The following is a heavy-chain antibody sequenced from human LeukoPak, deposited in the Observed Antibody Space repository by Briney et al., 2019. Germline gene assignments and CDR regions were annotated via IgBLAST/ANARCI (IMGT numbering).Heavy chain of an antibody. CDR3: ARPTYYYDSSGHDAFDI. Sequence: SETLSLTCTVSGGSISSSSYYWGWIRQPPGKGLEWIGSIYYSGSTYYNPSLKSRVTISVDTSKNQISLKLSSVTAADTAVYYCARPTYYYDSSGHDAFDIWGQGTMVTVSS. CDR2: IYYSGST. V-gene: IGHV4-39*01. D-gene: IGHD3-22*01. CDR1: GGSISSSSYY. J-gene: IGHJ3*02.